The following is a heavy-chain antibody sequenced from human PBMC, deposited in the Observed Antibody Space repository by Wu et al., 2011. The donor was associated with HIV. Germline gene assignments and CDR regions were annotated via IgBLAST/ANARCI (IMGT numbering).Heavy chain of an antibody. CDR2: INPSGGST. D-gene: IGHD1-26*01. Sequence: QVQLVQSGAEVKKPGASVKISCKASGYTFNNYYMHWVRQAPGQGLEWMGIINPSGGSTTYTKKFQGRVTMTRDTSTNTVYMELSSLRSEDTAVFYXARDLVGAHYFDYWGPGNPGHRLL. CDR1: GYTFNNYY. CDR3: ARDLVGAHYFDY. J-gene: IGHJ4*02. V-gene: IGHV1-46*02.